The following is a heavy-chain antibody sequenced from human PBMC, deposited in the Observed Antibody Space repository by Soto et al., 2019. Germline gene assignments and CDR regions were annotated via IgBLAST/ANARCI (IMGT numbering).Heavy chain of an antibody. J-gene: IGHJ4*02. CDR2: IIPIFGKT. V-gene: IGHV1-69*13. CDR1: GGTFNTYA. Sequence: SVKVSCKASGGTFNTYAITWVRQAPGQGLEWVGRIIPIFGKTNYAQKFQGRVTISADESTNTAYLELSSLRSEDTAVYYCARAYISYCDGECYNFDYWGQGNLVTVSS. D-gene: IGHD2-21*01. CDR3: ARAYISYCDGECYNFDY.